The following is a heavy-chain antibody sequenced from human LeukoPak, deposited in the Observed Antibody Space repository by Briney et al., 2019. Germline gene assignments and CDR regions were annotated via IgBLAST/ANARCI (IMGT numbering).Heavy chain of an antibody. J-gene: IGHJ3*02. V-gene: IGHV3-23*01. D-gene: IGHD3-22*01. CDR2: ISGSGGST. CDR1: GFTFSSYA. CDR3: AKLHYYDSSGYPYDAFDI. Sequence: PGGSLRLSCAASGFTFSSYAMSWVRQAPGKGLEWVSAISGSGGSTYYADSAKGRFTISRDNSKDTLYLQMNSLRAEDTAVYYCAKLHYYDSSGYPYDAFDIWGQGTMVTVSS.